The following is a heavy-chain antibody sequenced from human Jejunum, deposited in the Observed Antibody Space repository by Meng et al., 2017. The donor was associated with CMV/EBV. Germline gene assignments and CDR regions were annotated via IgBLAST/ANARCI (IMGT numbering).Heavy chain of an antibody. Sequence: VSGASLRNNYYWSWIRQSPRKGLEWIGNIYYSGTTNYNPSLKSRVIILIDTSNKQFSLKLGSVTTADAAVYYCARGSRASGGDFDYWGRGTLVTVSS. CDR3: ARGSRASGGDFDY. V-gene: IGHV4-59*01. J-gene: IGHJ4*02. CDR2: IYYSGTT. D-gene: IGHD2-21*01. CDR1: GASLRNNYY.